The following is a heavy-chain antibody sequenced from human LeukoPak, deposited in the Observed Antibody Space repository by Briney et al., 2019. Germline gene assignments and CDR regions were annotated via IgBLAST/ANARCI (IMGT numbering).Heavy chain of an antibody. V-gene: IGHV3-74*01. D-gene: IGHD5-24*01. CDR2: INSDGSST. CDR3: ARDWSRRDGYNSDAFDI. J-gene: IGHJ3*02. CDR1: GFTFSSYW. Sequence: GGSLRLSCAASGFTFSSYWMHWVRQAPGKGLVWVSRINSDGSSTSYADSVKGRFTISRDNAKNTLYLQMNSLRAEDTAVYYCARDWSRRDGYNSDAFDIWGQGTMVTVSS.